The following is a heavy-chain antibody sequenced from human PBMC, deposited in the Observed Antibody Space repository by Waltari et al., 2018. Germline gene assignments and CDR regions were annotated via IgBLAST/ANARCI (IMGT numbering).Heavy chain of an antibody. D-gene: IGHD6-19*01. J-gene: IGHJ4*02. V-gene: IGHV3-30*02. CDR3: ARKAVAGTGASFDY. CDR1: GFTFSSYG. CDR2: IRYDGSNK. Sequence: QVQLVESGGGVVQPGGSLRLSCAASGFTFSSYGMHWVRPAPGKGLEWVAFIRYDGSNKYYADSVKGRFTISRDNSKNTLYLQMNSLRAEDTAVYYCARKAVAGTGASFDYWGQGTLVTVSS.